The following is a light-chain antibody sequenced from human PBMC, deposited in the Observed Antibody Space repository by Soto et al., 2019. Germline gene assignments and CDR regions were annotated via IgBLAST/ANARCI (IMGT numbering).Light chain of an antibody. J-gene: IGKJ5*01. Sequence: EIVMTQSPATLSVSPVEGATLSCRASQSVSINLNWYQQKPGQAPRLLIYGASIRATGIPDRFSGSGSETDLTLTISRLEPEDFALYYCQQYGSSAPITFGQGTRLEIK. V-gene: IGKV3-20*01. CDR2: GAS. CDR3: QQYGSSAPIT. CDR1: QSVSIN.